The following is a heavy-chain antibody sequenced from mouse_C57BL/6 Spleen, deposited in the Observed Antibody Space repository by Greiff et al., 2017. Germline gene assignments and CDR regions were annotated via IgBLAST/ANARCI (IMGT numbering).Heavy chain of an antibody. D-gene: IGHD2-13*01. J-gene: IGHJ1*03. CDR3: ARQDGDYRYFDV. Sequence: EVKLVESGGGLVKPGGSLKLSCAASGFTFSSYTMSWVRQTPEKRLEWVATISGGGGNTYYPDSVKGRFTISRDNAKNTLYLQMSSLRSEDTALYYGARQDGDYRYFDVWGTGTTVTVSS. CDR1: GFTFSSYT. V-gene: IGHV5-9*01. CDR2: ISGGGGNT.